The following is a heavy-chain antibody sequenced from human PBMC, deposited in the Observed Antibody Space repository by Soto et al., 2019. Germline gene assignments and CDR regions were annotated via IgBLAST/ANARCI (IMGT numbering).Heavy chain of an antibody. D-gene: IGHD3-10*01. Sequence: EVQLVASGGGLVQPGRSLRLSCAASGFTFDDYAMHWVRQAPGKGLEWVSGISWNSGSIGYADSVKGRFTISRDNAKNSLYLQMNSLRAEDTALYYCAKEAITMVRGVISYYGMDVWGQGTTGTVSS. CDR3: AKEAITMVRGVISYYGMDV. J-gene: IGHJ6*02. V-gene: IGHV3-9*01. CDR1: GFTFDDYA. CDR2: ISWNSGSI.